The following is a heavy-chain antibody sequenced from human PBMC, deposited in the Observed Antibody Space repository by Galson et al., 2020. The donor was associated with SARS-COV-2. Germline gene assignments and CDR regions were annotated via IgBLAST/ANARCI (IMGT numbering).Heavy chain of an antibody. J-gene: IGHJ5*02. Sequence: SGPTLVKPTQTLTLTCSFSGFSLNTGAVGVGWVRQPPRKALEWLPVIYGDDDKRYRTSLQSRLTIAKDTSKDQVVITMTNMDPMDTGTYYCAHLGAVAGSVRWFDPWGPGTLVTVTS. D-gene: IGHD3-10*01. CDR1: GFSLNTGAVG. V-gene: IGHV2-5*02. CDR2: IYGDDDK. CDR3: AHLGAVAGSVRWFDP.